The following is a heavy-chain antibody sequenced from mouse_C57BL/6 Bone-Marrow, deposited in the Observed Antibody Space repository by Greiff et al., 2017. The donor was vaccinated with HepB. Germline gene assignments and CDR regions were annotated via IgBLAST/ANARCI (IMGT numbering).Heavy chain of an antibody. Sequence: VQLQQSGAELVRPGASVTLSCKASGYTFTDYEMHWVKQTPVHGLEWIGAIDPETGGTAYNQKFKGKAILTADKSSSTAYMELRSLTSEDSAVYYCTRGRVTTIFDYWGQGTTLTVSS. CDR1: GYTFTDYE. V-gene: IGHV1-15*01. J-gene: IGHJ2*01. CDR2: IDPETGGT. CDR3: TRGRVTTIFDY. D-gene: IGHD2-2*01.